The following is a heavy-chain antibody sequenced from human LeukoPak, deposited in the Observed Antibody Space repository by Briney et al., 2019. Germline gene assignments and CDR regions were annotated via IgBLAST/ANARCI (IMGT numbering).Heavy chain of an antibody. Sequence: PSQTLSLTCTVSGGSISSGGYYWSWIRQHPGKGLEWIGYIYYSGSTYCNPSLKSRVTISVDTSKNQFSLKLSSVTAADTAVYYCARDRLSYLDYWGQGTLVTVSS. D-gene: IGHD6-19*01. CDR2: IYYSGST. V-gene: IGHV4-31*03. CDR1: GGSISSGGYY. CDR3: ARDRLSYLDY. J-gene: IGHJ4*02.